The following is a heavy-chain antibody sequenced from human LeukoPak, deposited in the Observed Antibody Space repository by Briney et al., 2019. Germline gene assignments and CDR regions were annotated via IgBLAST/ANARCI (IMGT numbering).Heavy chain of an antibody. V-gene: IGHV4-59*08. CDR2: IYYSGST. CDR3: AAYCSGTSCYRGLDY. J-gene: IGHJ4*02. D-gene: IGHD2-2*02. CDR1: GGSISSYY. Sequence: PSETLSLTCTVSGGSISSYYWSWIRQPPGKGLEWIGYIYYSGSTNYNPSLKSRVTISVDTSKNQFSLKLSSVTAADTAVYYCAAYCSGTSCYRGLDYWGQGTLVAVSS.